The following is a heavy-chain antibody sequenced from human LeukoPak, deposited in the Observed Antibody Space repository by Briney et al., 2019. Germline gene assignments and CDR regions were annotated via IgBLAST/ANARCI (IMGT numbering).Heavy chain of an antibody. V-gene: IGHV3-30-3*01. CDR3: ARGLLGAPTTYFDH. D-gene: IGHD1-26*01. CDR2: VTYDGSNK. Sequence: PGRSLRLSCAASGITFRSNAMHWVRQAPGKGLEWVAVVTYDGSNKYYADSVKGRFTISRDNSKNTLYLQMNSLRAEDTAVYYCARGLLGAPTTYFDHWGQGTLVTVSS. J-gene: IGHJ4*02. CDR1: GITFRSNA.